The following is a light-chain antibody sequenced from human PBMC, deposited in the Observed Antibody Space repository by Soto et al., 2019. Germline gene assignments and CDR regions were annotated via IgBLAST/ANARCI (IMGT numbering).Light chain of an antibody. CDR2: GAS. Sequence: EILLTPSPGSLSVFPGERASLSCRASQNVNNRLAWYQQKPGQAPRLLIYGASSRATGIPDRFSGSGSGTDFTLTISRLEPEDFAVYYCQQYGSSITFGQGTRLEIK. J-gene: IGKJ5*01. V-gene: IGKV3-20*01. CDR1: QNVNNR. CDR3: QQYGSSIT.